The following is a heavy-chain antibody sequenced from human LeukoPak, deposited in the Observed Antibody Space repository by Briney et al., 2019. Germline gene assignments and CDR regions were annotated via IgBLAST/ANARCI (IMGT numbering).Heavy chain of an antibody. CDR3: ARWPLTSGYYYYYYYYMDV. CDR2: INPNSGGT. CDR1: GYTFTGYY. D-gene: IGHD3-22*01. J-gene: IGHJ6*03. Sequence: ASVKVSCKASGYTFTGYYMHWVRQAPGQGLEWMGRINPNSGGTNYAQKFQGRVTMTRDTSTSTAYMELSRLRSDDTAVYYCARWPLTSGYYYYYYYYMDVWGKGTTVTVSS. V-gene: IGHV1-2*06.